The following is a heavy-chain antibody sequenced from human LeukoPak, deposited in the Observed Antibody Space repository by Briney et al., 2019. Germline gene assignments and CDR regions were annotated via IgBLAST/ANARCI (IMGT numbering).Heavy chain of an antibody. D-gene: IGHD3-10*01. J-gene: IGHJ4*02. CDR3: ARDYYGLEVFFDY. V-gene: IGHV3-7*03. CDR1: GVAYSDCL. CDR2: IKQDGSAK. Sequence: SLSLSCAATGVAYSDCLVIGGRRAIGKGLEWVANIKQDGSAKHYVDSVKGRFTISRDNAKNSLYLQMNSLRVEDTAVYYCARDYYGLEVFFDYWGQGTLVTVSS.